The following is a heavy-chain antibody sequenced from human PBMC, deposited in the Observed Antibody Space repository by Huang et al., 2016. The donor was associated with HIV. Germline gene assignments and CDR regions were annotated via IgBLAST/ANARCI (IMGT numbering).Heavy chain of an antibody. Sequence: QVQLVQSGAEVKKPGASVKVSCKVSGYTLTELSIHWVRQAPGKGLEWMGGFAPEQCETIYAQNFHGRVTMTEDTSTYTAYRGLHSLRPEDTAGYHCAAEYDTYYDIWDQGTMVIASS. J-gene: IGHJ3*02. CDR2: FAPEQCET. D-gene: IGHD2-21*01. CDR3: AAEYDTYYDI. V-gene: IGHV1-24*01. CDR1: GYTLTELS.